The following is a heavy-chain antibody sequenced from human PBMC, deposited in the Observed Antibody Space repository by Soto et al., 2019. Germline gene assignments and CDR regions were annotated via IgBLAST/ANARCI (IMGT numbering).Heavy chain of an antibody. J-gene: IGHJ5*02. Sequence: HPGGSLRLSCAASGFTFSSYAMHWVRQAPGKGLEWVAVISYDGSNKYYADSVKGRFTISRDNSKNTLYLQMNSLRAEDTAVYYCAAWGEMYTCGLEALVTISS. D-gene: IGHD3-16*01. CDR1: GFTFSSYA. V-gene: IGHV3-30-3*01. CDR2: ISYDGSNK. CDR3: AAWGEMYT.